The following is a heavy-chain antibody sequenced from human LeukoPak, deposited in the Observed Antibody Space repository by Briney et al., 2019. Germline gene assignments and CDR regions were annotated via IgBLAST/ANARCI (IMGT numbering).Heavy chain of an antibody. V-gene: IGHV3-30*19. J-gene: IGHJ4*02. CDR2: IWYDGTNK. CDR1: GFTFSSYG. D-gene: IGHD4-23*01. Sequence: PGRSLRLSCVASGFTFSSYGMHWVRQAPGKGLEWVAVIWYDGTNKYYADSVKGRFTISRDNSKNTLYLQMNSLRAEDTAVYYCARDQAPTVVTPYDYWGQGTLVTVSS. CDR3: ARDQAPTVVTPYDY.